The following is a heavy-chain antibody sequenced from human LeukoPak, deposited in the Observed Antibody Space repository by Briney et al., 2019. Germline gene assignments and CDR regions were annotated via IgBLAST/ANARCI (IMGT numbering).Heavy chain of an antibody. D-gene: IGHD3-10*01. CDR1: GGSISSYY. J-gene: IGHJ2*01. V-gene: IGHV4-59*01. CDR2: IYYSGST. Sequence: SETLSLTCTVSGGSISSYYWSWIRQPPGKGLEWIGYIYYSGSTNYNPSLKSRVTISVDTSKNQFSLRLSSVTAADTAVYYCAGSGSGSYYSPWYFDLWGRGTLVTVSS. CDR3: AGSGSGSYYSPWYFDL.